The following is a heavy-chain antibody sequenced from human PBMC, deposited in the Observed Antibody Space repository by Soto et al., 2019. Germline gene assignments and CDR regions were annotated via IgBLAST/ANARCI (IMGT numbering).Heavy chain of an antibody. CDR2: LSAYNGNT. D-gene: IGHD3-3*01. V-gene: IGHV1-18*01. Sequence: QVQLVQSGAEVKKPGASVKVSCKASGYTFTSYGISWVRQAPGQGLEWMGWLSAYNGNTNYAQKLQGRVTMTTATSTSTAYMVLRSLRSDDTAVYYCARAGTIFGVVITSSGAYFQHWGQGTLVTVSS. CDR3: ARAGTIFGVVITSSGAYFQH. CDR1: GYTFTSYG. J-gene: IGHJ1*01.